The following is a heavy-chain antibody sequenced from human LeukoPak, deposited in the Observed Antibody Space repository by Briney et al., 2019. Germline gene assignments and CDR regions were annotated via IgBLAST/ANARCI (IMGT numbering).Heavy chain of an antibody. Sequence: ASVKVSCKASGYTFTDYYIHWVRQAPGQGLEWMGWINPNSGGTNYAQKFQGRVTMTRDTSISTAYMELSRLRSDDTAVYYCARLGPYGDYADYWGQGTLVTVSS. V-gene: IGHV1-2*02. CDR3: ARLGPYGDYADY. CDR1: GYTFTDYY. CDR2: INPNSGGT. D-gene: IGHD4-17*01. J-gene: IGHJ4*02.